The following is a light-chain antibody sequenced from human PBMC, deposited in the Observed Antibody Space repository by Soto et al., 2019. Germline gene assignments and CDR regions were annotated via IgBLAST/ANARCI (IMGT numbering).Light chain of an antibody. CDR3: QQASSFPHT. V-gene: IGKV1-12*01. J-gene: IGKJ2*01. CDR1: QDISKW. CDR2: AAS. Sequence: DLQMTQSPSSVSAPVGDRVTISCRASQDISKWLAWFQQKPGKAPKLLISAASTLQSGVPSRFSGSGSGTEFTLTIQSLQPDDIGTYYCQQASSFPHTFGQGTQVEIK.